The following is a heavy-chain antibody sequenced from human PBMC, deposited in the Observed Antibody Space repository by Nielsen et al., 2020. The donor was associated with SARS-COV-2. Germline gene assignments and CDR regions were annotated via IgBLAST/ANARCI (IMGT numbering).Heavy chain of an antibody. D-gene: IGHD2-2*02. CDR2: INPNSGGT. V-gene: IGHV1-2*06. J-gene: IGHJ5*02. CDR1: GYTFTGYY. CDR3: ARLVVPAAIRDNWFDP. Sequence: SVKVSCKASGYTFTGYYMHWVRQAPGQGLEWMGRINPNSGGTNYAQKFQGRVTMTRDTSISTAYMELSRLRSDDTAVYYCARLVVPAAIRDNWFDPWGQGTLVTVSS.